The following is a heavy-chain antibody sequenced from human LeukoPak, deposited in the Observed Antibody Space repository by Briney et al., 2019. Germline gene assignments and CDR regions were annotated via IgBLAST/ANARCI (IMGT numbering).Heavy chain of an antibody. D-gene: IGHD4-17*01. CDR2: MNPNSGNT. J-gene: IGHJ4*02. Sequence: ASVKVSCTASGYTFTSYDINWVRQAPGQGLEWMGWMNPNSGNTGYAQKFQGRVTMTRNTSISTAYMELSSLRSEDTAVYYCARGRLRVGLFVFAYWGQGTLVTVSS. CDR1: GYTFTSYD. V-gene: IGHV1-8*01. CDR3: ARGRLRVGLFVFAY.